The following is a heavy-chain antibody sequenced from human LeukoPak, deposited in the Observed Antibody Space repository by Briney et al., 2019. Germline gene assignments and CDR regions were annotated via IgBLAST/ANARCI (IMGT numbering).Heavy chain of an antibody. CDR1: GYTFTDYY. Sequence: GASVKISCKTSGYTFTDYYMHWVRQAPGQGLEWMGWINPNSGGTNYAQKFQGRVTMTRDTSISTAYMELSRLRSDDTAVYYCARGIGYCSGGSCLDWFDPWGQGTLVTVSS. CDR2: INPNSGGT. V-gene: IGHV1-2*02. D-gene: IGHD2-15*01. CDR3: ARGIGYCSGGSCLDWFDP. J-gene: IGHJ5*02.